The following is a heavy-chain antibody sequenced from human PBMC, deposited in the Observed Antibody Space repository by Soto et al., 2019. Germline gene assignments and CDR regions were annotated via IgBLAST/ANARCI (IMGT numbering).Heavy chain of an antibody. Sequence: QVQLQESGPGLVKPSQTLSLTCTVSGGSISSGGYYWSWIRQHPGKGLEWIGYIYHSVSAYYNPSLKTRLTMSVDTSKNQFSLRLSSVTAADTAVYYCASIILAGNRVDYWGQETLVTVSS. D-gene: IGHD3-9*01. V-gene: IGHV4-31*03. CDR2: IYHSVSA. J-gene: IGHJ4*02. CDR3: ASIILAGNRVDY. CDR1: GGSISSGGYY.